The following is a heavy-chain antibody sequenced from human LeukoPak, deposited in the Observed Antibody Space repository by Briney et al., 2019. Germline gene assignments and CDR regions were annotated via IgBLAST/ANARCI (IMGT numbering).Heavy chain of an antibody. CDR2: INPNTGGT. CDR1: GYTFTGYF. CDR3: ARGGALTSRNYFDY. J-gene: IGHJ4*02. Sequence: ASVTVSCKASGYTFTGYFVHWVRQAPGQGLQWMGWINPNTGGTNYAQKLQGRVTMTTDTSTSTAYMELRSLRSDDTAVYYCARGGALTSRNYFDYWGQGTLVTVSS. V-gene: IGHV1-2*02. D-gene: IGHD1-26*01.